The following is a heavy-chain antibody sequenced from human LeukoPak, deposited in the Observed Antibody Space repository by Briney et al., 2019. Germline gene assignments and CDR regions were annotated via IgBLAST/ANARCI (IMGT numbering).Heavy chain of an antibody. CDR1: GFTFSSYA. CDR3: ARVLYCSGGSCYSVFDY. Sequence: GRSLRLSCAASGFTFSSYAMHWVRQAPGKGLEWVAVISYDGSNKYYADSVKGRFTISRDNSKNTLYLQMNSLRAEDTAVYYCARVLYCSGGSCYSVFDYWGQGTLVTVSS. V-gene: IGHV3-30-3*01. CDR2: ISYDGSNK. J-gene: IGHJ4*02. D-gene: IGHD2-15*01.